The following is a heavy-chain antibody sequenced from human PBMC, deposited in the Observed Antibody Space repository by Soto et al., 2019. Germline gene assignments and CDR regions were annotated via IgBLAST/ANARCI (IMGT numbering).Heavy chain of an antibody. J-gene: IGHJ6*03. V-gene: IGHV3-30*18. Sequence: QVQLVESGGGVVQPGKSLRLSCAASGFTFSNFGVHWVRQAPGKGLGWVAVISYDGSDKYYADSVKGRFTISRDNSKNTLYLQMNSLRPEDTAVYYCEKDVVSGRGDYYYMDVWGKGTTVTVSS. CDR3: EKDVVSGRGDYYYMDV. CDR1: GFTFSNFG. CDR2: ISYDGSDK. D-gene: IGHD1-26*01.